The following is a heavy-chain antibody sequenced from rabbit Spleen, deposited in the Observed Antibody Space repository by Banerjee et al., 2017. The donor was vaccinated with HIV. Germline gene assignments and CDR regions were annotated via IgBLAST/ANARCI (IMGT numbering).Heavy chain of an antibody. J-gene: IGHJ4*01. V-gene: IGHV1S45*01. D-gene: IGHD6-1*01. CDR3: AREDVYGYPFPTKL. CDR2: INASTGKP. CDR1: GFSFSDRDV. Sequence: QEQLVESGGGLVQPEGSLTLTCKASGFSFSDRDVMCWVRQAPGKGLQWIACINASTGKPVYATWASGRFTISRTSSTTVTLQMTTLTAADTATYFCAREDVYGYPFPTKLWGPGTLVTVS.